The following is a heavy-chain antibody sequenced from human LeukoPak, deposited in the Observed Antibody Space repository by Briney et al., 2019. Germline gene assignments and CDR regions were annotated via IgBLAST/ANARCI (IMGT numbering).Heavy chain of an antibody. CDR3: ARDLTGYCSSTSCYHWFDP. CDR2: IIPIFGTA. V-gene: IGHV1-69*13. J-gene: IGHJ5*02. D-gene: IGHD2-2*01. Sequence: SVKVSCKASGGTFSSYAISWVRQAPGQGLEWMGGIIPIFGTANYAQKFQGRVTITADESTSTAYMELSSLRSEDTAVYYCARDLTGYCSSTSCYHWFDPRGQGTLVTVSS. CDR1: GGTFSSYA.